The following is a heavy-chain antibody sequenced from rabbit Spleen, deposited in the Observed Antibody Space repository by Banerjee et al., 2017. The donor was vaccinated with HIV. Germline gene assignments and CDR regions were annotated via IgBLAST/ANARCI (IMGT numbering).Heavy chain of an antibody. CDR1: GFSFSSSYW. D-gene: IGHD2-1*01. J-gene: IGHJ4*01. CDR3: GRDLSGGTFFFSL. CDR2: IHSVNSNRI. V-gene: IGHV1S45*01. Sequence: QEQLEESGGDLVKPGASLTLTCTASGFSFSSSYWICWVRQAPGKGLEWIACIHSVNSNRIYNANWAKGRVTISKTSSTTVTLQMTSLTAADTATYFCGRDLSGGTFFFSLWGPGTLVTVS.